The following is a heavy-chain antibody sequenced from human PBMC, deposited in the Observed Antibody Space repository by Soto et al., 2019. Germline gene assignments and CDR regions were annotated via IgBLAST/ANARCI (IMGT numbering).Heavy chain of an antibody. V-gene: IGHV4-59*08. D-gene: IGHD3-3*02. CDR3: ARVLGNDAFDI. J-gene: IGHJ3*02. CDR2: IFYSGST. Sequence: SENLSLTCTVSGGSISSYYWSWIRQPPGKGLEWIGYIFYSGSTNYNPSLKSRVTMSVDTSKNQFSLKLSSVTAADTAVYYCARVLGNDAFDIWVQGTMVT. CDR1: GGSISSYY.